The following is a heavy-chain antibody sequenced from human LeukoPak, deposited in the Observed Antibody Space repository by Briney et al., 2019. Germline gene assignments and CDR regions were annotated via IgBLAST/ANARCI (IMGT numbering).Heavy chain of an antibody. J-gene: IGHJ4*02. CDR2: IYYSGST. CDR3: ARGYSFMFDY. Sequence: SETLSLTCTVSGGSISSYYWSWIRQPPGKGLEWIGYIYYSGSTNYNPSLKSRVTISVDTSKNQFSLKLSSVTAADTAVYYCARGYSFMFDYWGQGTLVTVSS. D-gene: IGHD5-18*01. V-gene: IGHV4-59*01. CDR1: GGSISSYY.